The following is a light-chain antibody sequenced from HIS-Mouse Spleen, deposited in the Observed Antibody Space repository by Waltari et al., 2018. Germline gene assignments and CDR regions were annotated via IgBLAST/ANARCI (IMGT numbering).Light chain of an antibody. Sequence: SYELTQPPSVSVSPGQPARITCSGAALPNKYAYWYQQKSGQAPVLVIYEDSKRPSGIPERFSGSSSGTMATLTISGAQVEDEADYYCYSTDSSGNHRVFGGGTKLTVL. CDR1: ALPNKY. CDR2: EDS. J-gene: IGLJ2*01. V-gene: IGLV3-10*01. CDR3: YSTDSSGNHRV.